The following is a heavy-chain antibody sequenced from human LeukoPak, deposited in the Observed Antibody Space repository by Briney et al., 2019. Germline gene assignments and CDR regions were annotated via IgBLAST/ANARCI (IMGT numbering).Heavy chain of an antibody. Sequence: GGSLRLSCAASGFTFSSYWMSWVRQAPGKGLEWVANIKQDGSEKYYVDSVKGRFTISRDNAKNSLYLQTNSLRAEDTAVYYCARMYNWNYYYYYYMDVWGKGTTVTVSS. CDR3: ARMYNWNYYYYYYMDV. D-gene: IGHD1-20*01. J-gene: IGHJ6*03. CDR2: IKQDGSEK. CDR1: GFTFSSYW. V-gene: IGHV3-7*01.